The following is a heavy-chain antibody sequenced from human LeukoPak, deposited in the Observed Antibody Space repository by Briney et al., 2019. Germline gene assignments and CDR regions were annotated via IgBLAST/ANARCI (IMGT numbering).Heavy chain of an antibody. CDR1: GFTFSSYS. J-gene: IGHJ4*02. CDR2: ISGSSSTI. CDR3: ARELWFDY. D-gene: IGHD5-18*01. Sequence: GGSLRLSCAASGFTFSSYSMNWVRQAPGKGLEWGSYISGSSSTIYYADSVKGRFTISRDNAKDSLYLQMNSLRAEDTAVYYCARELWFDYWGQGTLVTVSS. V-gene: IGHV3-48*04.